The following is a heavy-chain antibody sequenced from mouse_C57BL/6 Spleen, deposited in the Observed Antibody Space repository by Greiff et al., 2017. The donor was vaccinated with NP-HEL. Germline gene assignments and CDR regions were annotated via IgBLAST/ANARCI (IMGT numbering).Heavy chain of an antibody. D-gene: IGHD2-5*01. J-gene: IGHJ2*01. CDR1: GYAFSSSW. Sequence: QVQLQQSGPELVKPGASVKISCKASGYAFSSSWMNWVKQRPGKGLEWIGRIYPGDGDTNYNGKFKGKATLTADKSSSTAYMQLSSLTSEDSAVYFYAREGYSNYPPGYWGQGTTLTVSS. V-gene: IGHV1-82*01. CDR3: AREGYSNYPPGY. CDR2: IYPGDGDT.